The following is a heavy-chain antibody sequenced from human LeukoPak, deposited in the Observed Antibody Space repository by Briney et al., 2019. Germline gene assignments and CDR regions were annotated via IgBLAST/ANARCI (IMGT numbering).Heavy chain of an antibody. CDR1: GGSISSSSYY. V-gene: IGHV4-39*07. Sequence: SETLSHACTVSGGSISSSSYYWGWIRQPPGKGLEWIGSIYYSGSTYYNPSLKSRVTISVDTSKDQFSLKLSSVTAADTAVYYCARRKVPAAIDYWGQGTLVTVSS. J-gene: IGHJ4*02. CDR3: ARRKVPAAIDY. D-gene: IGHD2-2*01. CDR2: IYYSGST.